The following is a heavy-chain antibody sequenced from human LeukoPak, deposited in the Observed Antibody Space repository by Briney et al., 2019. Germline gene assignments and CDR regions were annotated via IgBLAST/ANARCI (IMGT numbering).Heavy chain of an antibody. J-gene: IGHJ5*02. D-gene: IGHD6-6*01. CDR2: IYYSGST. CDR1: GGSISSSGYY. Sequence: PSETLSLTCTVSGGSISSSGYYWGWIRQPPGKGLERIGSIYYSGSTYYNPSLKSRVTISVDTSKNQFSLKLSSVTAADTAVYYCARSHKQLGGGTKYNWFDPWGQGTLVTVSS. CDR3: ARSHKQLGGGTKYNWFDP. V-gene: IGHV4-39*01.